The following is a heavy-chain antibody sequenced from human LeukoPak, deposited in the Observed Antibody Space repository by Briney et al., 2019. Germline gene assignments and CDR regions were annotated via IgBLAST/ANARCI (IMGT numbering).Heavy chain of an antibody. CDR2: ISSSGNTI. CDR3: ARESGYSFTYP. J-gene: IGHJ5*02. Sequence: GGSLRLSCAASGFTFSGYYMTWIRQPPGKGLEWVSYISSSGNTIYYADSVKGRFTISRDNAKNSLYLQMNSLRAEDTAVYYCARESGYSFTYPWGQGTLVTVSS. V-gene: IGHV3-11*01. D-gene: IGHD5-18*01. CDR1: GFTFSGYY.